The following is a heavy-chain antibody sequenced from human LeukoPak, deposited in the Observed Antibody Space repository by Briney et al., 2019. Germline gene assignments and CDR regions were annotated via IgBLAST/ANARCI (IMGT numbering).Heavy chain of an antibody. V-gene: IGHV1-18*01. J-gene: IGHJ4*02. CDR3: ARVQRPGYCSGGSCSDFDY. CDR1: GYTFTSYG. D-gene: IGHD2-15*01. Sequence: ASVKVSRKASGYTFTSYGISWVRQAPGQGLEWMGWISAYNGNTNYAQKLQGRVTMTTDTSTSTAYMELRSLRSDDTAVYYCARVQRPGYCSGGSCSDFDYWGQGTLVTVSS. CDR2: ISAYNGNT.